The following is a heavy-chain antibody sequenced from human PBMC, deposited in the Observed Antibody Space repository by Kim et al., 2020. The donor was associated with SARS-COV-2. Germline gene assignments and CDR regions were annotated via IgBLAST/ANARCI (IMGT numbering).Heavy chain of an antibody. CDR2: IIGSGHGDSGNT. J-gene: IGHJ5*02. CDR1: GFTFGRYV. D-gene: IGHD1-1*01. Sequence: GGSLRLSCTATGFTFGRYVMTWVRQAPGKGLEWVAIIIGSGHGDSGNTVYADSAKGRFTISRDDSRSTLYLQMNSLTSEDTVIYYCAKEDLERQTNVETWGQGTLVTVSS. CDR3: AKEDLERQTNVET. V-gene: IGHV3-23*01.